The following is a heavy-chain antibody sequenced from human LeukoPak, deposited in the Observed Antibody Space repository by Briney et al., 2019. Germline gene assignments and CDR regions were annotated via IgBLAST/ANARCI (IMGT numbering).Heavy chain of an antibody. J-gene: IGHJ4*02. D-gene: IGHD2-21*02. Sequence: GGSLRLSCAASGFTFSNYDMHWVRQAPGKGLEWVAVISYDGNNKEFADSVKGRFTISIDNSENTLYLQMNSMRAEDTAVYYCARGNNVLMVTGCFDYWGQGTLVTVSS. CDR1: GFTFSNYD. CDR2: ISYDGNNK. V-gene: IGHV3-30-3*01. CDR3: ARGNNVLMVTGCFDY.